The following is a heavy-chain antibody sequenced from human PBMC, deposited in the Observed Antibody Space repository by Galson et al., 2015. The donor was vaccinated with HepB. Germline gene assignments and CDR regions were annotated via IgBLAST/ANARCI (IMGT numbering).Heavy chain of an antibody. V-gene: IGHV3-23*01. CDR1: GFTFRNYA. D-gene: IGHD1-14*01. CDR2: ITPSGDNI. Sequence: SLRLSCAASGFTFRNYAMSWVRQAPGKGLEWVSAITPSGDNIYSADSVKGRFTISRDSAKNTLYLQLNSLRVEDTAVYYCARDPTGQPGFDSWGQGTLVTVSS. CDR3: ARDPTGQPGFDS. J-gene: IGHJ4*02.